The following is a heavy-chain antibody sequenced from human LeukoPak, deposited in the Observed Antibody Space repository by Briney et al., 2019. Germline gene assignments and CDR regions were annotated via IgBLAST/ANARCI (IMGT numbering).Heavy chain of an antibody. Sequence: GASVKVSCKASGYTFTGYYMHWVRQAPGQGLEWMGWINPNSGGTNYAQKFQGRVTMTRDTSISTAYMELSRLRSDDTAVYYCARDPPWSRGRMDVWGQGTTVTVSS. D-gene: IGHD2-15*01. CDR3: ARDPPWSRGRMDV. V-gene: IGHV1-2*02. CDR1: GYTFTGYY. CDR2: INPNSGGT. J-gene: IGHJ6*02.